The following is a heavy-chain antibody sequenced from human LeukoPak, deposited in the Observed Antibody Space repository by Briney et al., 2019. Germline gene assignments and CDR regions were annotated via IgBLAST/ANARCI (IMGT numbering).Heavy chain of an antibody. CDR1: GFTFSRYW. CDR3: AAYYYDSGEGSAFDI. V-gene: IGHV3-74*01. CDR2: IHPDGSST. D-gene: IGHD3-22*01. J-gene: IGHJ3*02. Sequence: GGSLRLSCAASGFTFSRYWMHWVRQAPGKGLVWVSRIHPDGSSTSYADSVKGRFTISRDNAKNTLYLQMNSLRAEDTALYYCAAYYYDSGEGSAFDIWGQGTMVTVSS.